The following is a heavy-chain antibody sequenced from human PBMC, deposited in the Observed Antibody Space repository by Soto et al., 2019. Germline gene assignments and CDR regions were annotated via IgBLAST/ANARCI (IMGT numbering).Heavy chain of an antibody. CDR3: AKDMITFGGVIVNDY. V-gene: IGHV3-23*01. CDR2: ISGSGGST. J-gene: IGHJ4*02. CDR1: GFTFRAFA. Sequence: GGSLRLSCAASGFTFRAFAMSWVRQAPGIGLEWVSSISGSGGSTYCADSVKGRFTISRDNSKNTLYLQMDSLRAEDTAVYYCAKDMITFGGVIVNDYWGQGTLVTVSS. D-gene: IGHD3-16*02.